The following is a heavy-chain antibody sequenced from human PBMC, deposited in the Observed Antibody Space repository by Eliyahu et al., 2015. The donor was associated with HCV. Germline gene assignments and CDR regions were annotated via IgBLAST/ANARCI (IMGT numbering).Heavy chain of an antibody. CDR2: IHFTVGT. D-gene: IGHD2-15*01. Sequence: QVQLQESGPGLVKPSETLSLTCTVSGGSISSYYWSWIRQPPREGPGWVWYIHFTVGTNYNPPPKSRVTISVDTSKNQFSLKLSSVTAADTAVYYCARSVVVADTEVNWFDPWGQGTLVTVSS. V-gene: IGHV4-59*01. J-gene: IGHJ5*02. CDR1: GGSISSYY. CDR3: ARSVVVADTEVNWFDP.